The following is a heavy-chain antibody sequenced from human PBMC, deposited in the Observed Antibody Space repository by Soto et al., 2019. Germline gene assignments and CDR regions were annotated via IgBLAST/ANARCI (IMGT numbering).Heavy chain of an antibody. J-gene: IGHJ4*02. V-gene: IGHV1-69*01. Sequence: QVQLVQSGAEVKKPGSSVKVSCKASGGTFSSYAISWVRQAPGQGLEWMGGIIPIFGTANYAQKFQGRVTITADESTSTAYLELSSLRSEDTAVYYCARWRYNNYHSFLRTDYWGQGTLVTVSS. CDR1: GGTFSSYA. D-gene: IGHD1-20*01. CDR3: ARWRYNNYHSFLRTDY. CDR2: IIPIFGTA.